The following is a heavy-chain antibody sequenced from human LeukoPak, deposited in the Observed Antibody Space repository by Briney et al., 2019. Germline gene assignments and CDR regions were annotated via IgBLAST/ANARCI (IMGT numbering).Heavy chain of an antibody. J-gene: IGHJ5*02. CDR3: ARDSSAAGSGGLFDP. CDR1: GGTFSSYG. CDR2: IIPMFDIT. Sequence: ASVKVSCKASGGTFSSYGVNWVRQAPGQRLEWLGRIIPMFDITNYAQKFQGRVTVTADKATNTAYMELSSLISEDTAVYYCARDSSAAGSGGLFDPWGQGTQVTVSS. V-gene: IGHV1-69*04. D-gene: IGHD6-13*01.